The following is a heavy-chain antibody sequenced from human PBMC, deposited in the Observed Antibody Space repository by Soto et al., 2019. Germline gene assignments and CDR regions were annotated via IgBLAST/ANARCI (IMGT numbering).Heavy chain of an antibody. CDR1: GGSFSGYY. J-gene: IGHJ4*02. D-gene: IGHD2-15*01. CDR2: INHSGST. Sequence: SETLSLTCAVYGGSFSGYYWSWIRQPPGKGLEWIGEINHSGSTNYNPSLKSRVTISVDTSKNQFSLKLSSVTAADTAVYYCARGGRYCSGGSPPPCRDYLFDYWGQGTLVTVSS. V-gene: IGHV4-34*01. CDR3: ARGGRYCSGGSPPPCRDYLFDY.